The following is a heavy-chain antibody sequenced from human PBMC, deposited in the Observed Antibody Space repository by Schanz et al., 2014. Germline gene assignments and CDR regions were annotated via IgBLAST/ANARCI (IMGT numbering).Heavy chain of an antibody. D-gene: IGHD5-12*01. Sequence: VQLVESGGGVVQPGGSLRLSCEASGFTLTSYALTWVRQAPGKGLEWVAGISGSGETTYYADSVKGRFTISRDNSKNALYLQMNSLRAEDTAVYYCARDGGRDGYNLAFDVWGQGTLVTVSS. CDR3: ARDGGRDGYNLAFDV. V-gene: IGHV3-23*04. CDR2: ISGSGETT. CDR1: GFTLTSYA. J-gene: IGHJ3*01.